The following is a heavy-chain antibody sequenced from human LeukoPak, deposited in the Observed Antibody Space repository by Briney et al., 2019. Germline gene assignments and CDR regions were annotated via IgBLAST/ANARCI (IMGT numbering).Heavy chain of an antibody. CDR3: AREGGQQLGSFDY. CDR1: GFTFSSYT. J-gene: IGHJ4*02. Sequence: PGGSLRLSCAASGFTFSSYTMSWVRQAPGQGLEWVAIIWYDGSDKYYADSVKGRFAISRDNSKNTLYLQMNSLQVEDTAVYYCAREGGQQLGSFDYWGQGTLVTVTS. D-gene: IGHD6-13*01. CDR2: IWYDGSDK. V-gene: IGHV3-33*08.